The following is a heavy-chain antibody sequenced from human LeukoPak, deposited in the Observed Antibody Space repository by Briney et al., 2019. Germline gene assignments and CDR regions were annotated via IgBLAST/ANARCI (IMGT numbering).Heavy chain of an antibody. CDR3: TTPYSSGWVGYYYYGMDV. Sequence: GGSLRLSCAASGFTFSNAWMSWVRQAPGKGLEWVGRIKSKTDGGTTDYAAPVKGRFTISRDDSKNTLYLQMNSLKTEDTAVYYCTTPYSSGWVGYYYYGMDVWGQGTTVTVSS. CDR1: GFTFSNAW. D-gene: IGHD6-19*01. V-gene: IGHV3-15*07. CDR2: IKSKTDGGTT. J-gene: IGHJ6*02.